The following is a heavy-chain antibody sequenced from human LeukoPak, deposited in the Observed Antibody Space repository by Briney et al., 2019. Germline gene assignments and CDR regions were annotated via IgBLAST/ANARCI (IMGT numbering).Heavy chain of an antibody. Sequence: SETLSLTCTVSGGSISSSSYYWGWIRQPPGKGLEWIGSIYYSGSTYYNPSLKSRVTISVDTSKNQFSLKLSSVTAADTAVYYCARGYSSSWYGFSWFDPWGQGTLVTVSS. CDR1: GGSISSSSYY. D-gene: IGHD6-13*01. J-gene: IGHJ5*02. V-gene: IGHV4-39*01. CDR3: ARGYSSSWYGFSWFDP. CDR2: IYYSGST.